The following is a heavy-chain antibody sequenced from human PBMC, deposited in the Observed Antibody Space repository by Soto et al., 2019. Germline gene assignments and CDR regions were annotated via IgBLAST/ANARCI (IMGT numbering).Heavy chain of an antibody. CDR2: IYYSGST. CDR3: ARHHLGYCSSTSCSRKFDY. Sequence: QLQLQESGPGLVKPSETLSLTCTVSGGSISSSSYYWGWIRQPPGKGLEWIGSIYYSGSTYYNPSIKSRVTISVDTAKNQSARKLSSVTAADTAVYYCARHHLGYCSSTSCSRKFDYWGQGTLVTVSS. D-gene: IGHD2-2*01. V-gene: IGHV4-39*01. J-gene: IGHJ4*02. CDR1: GGSISSSSYY.